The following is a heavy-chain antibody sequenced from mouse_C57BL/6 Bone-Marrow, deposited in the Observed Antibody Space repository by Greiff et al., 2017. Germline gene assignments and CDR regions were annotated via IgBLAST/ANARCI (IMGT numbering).Heavy chain of an antibody. CDR2: MHPNGGSP. CDR1: GYTFTNYW. CDR3: GRSYDYDDYTMDY. D-gene: IGHD2-4*01. V-gene: IGHV1-64*01. Sequence: VQLQQPGAELVKPGASVKLSCKASGYTFTNYWMHWVKQRPGQGLEWIGMMHPNGGSPDYNEKFKGEATLSVDKSSRTAYMELSSLTSEDSAVYYCGRSYDYDDYTMDYWGQGTSVTVAS. J-gene: IGHJ4*01.